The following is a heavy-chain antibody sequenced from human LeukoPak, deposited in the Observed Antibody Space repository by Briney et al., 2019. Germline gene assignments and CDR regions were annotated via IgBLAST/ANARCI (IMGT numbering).Heavy chain of an antibody. D-gene: IGHD4/OR15-4a*01. V-gene: IGHV5-51*01. J-gene: IGHJ4*02. CDR1: GYSFNSYW. CDR3: ARRVLDYFEE. Sequence: GESRKISCKGSGYSFNSYWIGWVRQMPGKGLEWMGIIYPGDSDTGYSRSFQGQVTISVDKSISTAYVQWSSLQASDTAMYYCARRVLDYFEEWGQGTLVLVTS. CDR2: IYPGDSDT.